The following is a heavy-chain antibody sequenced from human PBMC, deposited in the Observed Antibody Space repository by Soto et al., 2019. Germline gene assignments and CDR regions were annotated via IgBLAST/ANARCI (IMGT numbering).Heavy chain of an antibody. V-gene: IGHV3-7*03. D-gene: IGHD3-3*01. CDR3: ARDTQYYDFWSGYYTAYYYGMDV. CDR2: IKQDGSEK. J-gene: IGHJ6*02. Sequence: SGGSLRLSCAASGFTFSSYWMSWVRQAPGKGLEWVANIKQDGSEKYYVDSVKGRFTISRDNAKNSLYLQMNSLRAEDTAVYYCARDTQYYDFWSGYYTAYYYGMDVWGQGTTVTVSS. CDR1: GFTFSSYW.